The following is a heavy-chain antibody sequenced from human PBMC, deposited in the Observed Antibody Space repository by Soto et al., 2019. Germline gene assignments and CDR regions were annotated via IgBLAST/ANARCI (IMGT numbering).Heavy chain of an antibody. CDR2: INAYNGDT. Sequence: QVELVQSGAEVKKPGASVKLSCKASGYTFPSSTISWLRQAPGQGLEWMGWINAYNGDTKYAHRLQGRVTMTTDTSTNTAYLELASLTSDDTAMYFCASANSGESEYWGQGTLVTVSS. V-gene: IGHV1-18*01. D-gene: IGHD1-1*01. J-gene: IGHJ4*02. CDR3: ASANSGESEY. CDR1: GYTFPSST.